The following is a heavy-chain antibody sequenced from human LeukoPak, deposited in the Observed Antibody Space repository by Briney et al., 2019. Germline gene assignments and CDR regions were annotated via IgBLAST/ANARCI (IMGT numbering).Heavy chain of an antibody. CDR3: ARAYYDYVWGGSYYYYYMDV. D-gene: IGHD3-16*01. Sequence: ASVKVSCKASGYTFTGYYMHWVRQAPGQGLEWMGWINPNSGGTNYAQKFQGRVTMTRDTSISTAYMELSRLRSDDTAVYYCARAYYDYVWGGSYYYYYMDVWGKGTTVTVSS. J-gene: IGHJ6*03. CDR2: INPNSGGT. V-gene: IGHV1-2*02. CDR1: GYTFTGYY.